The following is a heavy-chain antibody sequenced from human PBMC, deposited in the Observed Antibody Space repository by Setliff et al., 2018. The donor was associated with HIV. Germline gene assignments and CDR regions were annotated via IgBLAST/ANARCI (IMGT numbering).Heavy chain of an antibody. CDR2: IDYSGSA. CDR3: ARGTSNTAMESYYFDY. D-gene: IGHD5-18*01. V-gene: IGHV4-31*11. CDR1: GVSITSATYY. Sequence: SETLSLTCAVSGVSITSATYYWSWIRHSPGKGLEWIGYIDYSGSAFYNPSLKSRLTISRDTSKNQFSLKLSSVTAADTAVYYCARGTSNTAMESYYFDYWGQGTLVTVSS. J-gene: IGHJ4*02.